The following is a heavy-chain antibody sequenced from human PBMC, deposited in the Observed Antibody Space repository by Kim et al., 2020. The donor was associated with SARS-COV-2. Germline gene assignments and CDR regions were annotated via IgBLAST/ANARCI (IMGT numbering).Heavy chain of an antibody. V-gene: IGHV3-7*01. Sequence: GGSLRLSCAASGFTFSSYWMSWVRQAPGKGLEWVANIKQDGSEKYYVDSVKGRFTISRDNAKNSLYLQMNSLRAEDTAVYYCARDGYYDSSGYYYVHYYYYYMDVWGKGTTVTVSS. D-gene: IGHD3-22*01. J-gene: IGHJ6*03. CDR1: GFTFSSYW. CDR3: ARDGYYDSSGYYYVHYYYYYMDV. CDR2: IKQDGSEK.